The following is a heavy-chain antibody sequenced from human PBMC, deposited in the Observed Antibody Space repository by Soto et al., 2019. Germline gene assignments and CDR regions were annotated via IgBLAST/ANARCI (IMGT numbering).Heavy chain of an antibody. CDR2: IYYTGSS. V-gene: IGHV4-59*01. Sequence: PSETLSLTCTVSGGSISNFYWNWVRQPPGKGLEWIGYIYYTGSSNSSPSLKSRVTMSVDLSRNQLFLRLNSVTAADTAVYYCVRLVGNSWLDSWGQGTLVTVSS. J-gene: IGHJ5*01. D-gene: IGHD2-2*01. CDR3: VRLVGNSWLDS. CDR1: GGSISNFY.